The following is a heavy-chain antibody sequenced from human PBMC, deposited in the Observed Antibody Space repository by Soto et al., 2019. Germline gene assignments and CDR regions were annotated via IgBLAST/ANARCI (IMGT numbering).Heavy chain of an antibody. CDR2: ISSSSSYI. J-gene: IGHJ6*02. D-gene: IGHD3-10*01. Sequence: GGSLRLSCAASGFTVSSYSMNWVRQAPGKGLEWVSSISSSSSYIYYADSVKGRFTISRDNAKNSLYLQMNSLRAEDTAVYYCAREGVQHGSGPYYYYGVDVWGQGTTVTVSS. CDR3: AREGVQHGSGPYYYYGVDV. V-gene: IGHV3-21*01. CDR1: GFTVSSYS.